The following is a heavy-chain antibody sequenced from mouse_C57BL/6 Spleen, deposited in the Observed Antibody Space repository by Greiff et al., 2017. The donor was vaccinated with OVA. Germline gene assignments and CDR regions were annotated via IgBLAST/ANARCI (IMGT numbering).Heavy chain of an antibody. J-gene: IGHJ2*01. CDR1: GYTFTSYG. Sequence: QVQLKEPGAELVKPGASVKMSCKASGYTFTSYGISWVKQRTGQGLEWIGEIYPRSGNTYYNEKFKGKATLTADKSSSTAYMELRSLTSEDSAVYFCARWGSDYWGQGTTLTVSS. CDR3: ARWGSDY. CDR2: IYPRSGNT. V-gene: IGHV1-81*01.